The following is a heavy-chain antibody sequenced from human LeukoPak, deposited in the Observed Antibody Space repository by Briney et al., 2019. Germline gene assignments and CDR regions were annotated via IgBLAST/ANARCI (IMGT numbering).Heavy chain of an antibody. CDR3: ARAHSNGDYRNY. CDR1: GYSFPSYW. V-gene: IGHV5-51*03. Sequence: GESLKISCKGSGYSFPSYWIGWVRQTPGKGLEWMGIIYPGDSDTRYSPSFQGQVTSSADKSISTAYLQWSNLRASDTAIYYCARAHSNGDYRNYWGQGTLVTVSS. CDR2: IYPGDSDT. J-gene: IGHJ4*02. D-gene: IGHD4-17*01.